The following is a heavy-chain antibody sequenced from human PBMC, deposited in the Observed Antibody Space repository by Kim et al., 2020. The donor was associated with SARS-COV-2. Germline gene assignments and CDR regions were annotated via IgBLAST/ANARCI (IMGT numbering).Heavy chain of an antibody. Sequence: GGSLRLSCAASGFTFSSYSMNWVRQAPGKGLEWVSSISSSSSYIYYADSVKGRFTISRDNAKNSLYLQMNSLRAEDTAVYYCARVGSSIAAAGNDYWGQGTLVTVSS. CDR2: ISSSSSYI. CDR3: ARVGSSIAAAGNDY. V-gene: IGHV3-21*01. CDR1: GFTFSSYS. D-gene: IGHD6-13*01. J-gene: IGHJ4*02.